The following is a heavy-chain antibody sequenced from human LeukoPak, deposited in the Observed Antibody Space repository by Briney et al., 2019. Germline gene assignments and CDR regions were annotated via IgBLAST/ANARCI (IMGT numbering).Heavy chain of an antibody. J-gene: IGHJ4*02. Sequence: GGSLRLSCAASGFTVSSNYMSWVRQAPGKGLEWVSVIYSGGSTYYADSVKGRFTISRDNSKNTLYLQMNSLRAEDTAVYYCARSYYDFWSGYIPLGYWGQGTLVTVSS. D-gene: IGHD3-3*01. V-gene: IGHV3-66*02. CDR2: IYSGGST. CDR3: ARSYYDFWSGYIPLGY. CDR1: GFTVSSNY.